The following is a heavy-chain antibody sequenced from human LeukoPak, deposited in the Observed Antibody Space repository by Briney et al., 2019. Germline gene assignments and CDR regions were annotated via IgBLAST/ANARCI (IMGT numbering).Heavy chain of an antibody. CDR2: IIPIFGTA. J-gene: IGHJ6*03. CDR1: GGTFSSCA. V-gene: IGHV1-69*05. Sequence: SVKVSCKASGGTFSSCAISWVRQAPGQGLEWMGGIIPIFGTANYAQKFQGRVTITTDESTSTAYMELSSLRSEDTAVYYCARGVPYYYYMDVWGKGTTVTVS. CDR3: ARGVPYYYYMDV.